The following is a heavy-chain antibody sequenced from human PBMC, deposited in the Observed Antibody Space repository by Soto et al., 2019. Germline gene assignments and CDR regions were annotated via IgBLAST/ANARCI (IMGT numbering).Heavy chain of an antibody. V-gene: IGHV4-59*01. CDR2: IYYSGST. D-gene: IGHD3-22*01. J-gene: IGHJ4*02. Sequence: SETLSLTCTVSGGSISSYYWSWIRQPPGKGLEWIGYIYYSGSTNYKPSLKSRDTISVDTSKNQYSLKLSSVTAADTAVYYCARESFYDSGGFHGFDYWGQGTLVTVSS. CDR1: GGSISSYY. CDR3: ARESFYDSGGFHGFDY.